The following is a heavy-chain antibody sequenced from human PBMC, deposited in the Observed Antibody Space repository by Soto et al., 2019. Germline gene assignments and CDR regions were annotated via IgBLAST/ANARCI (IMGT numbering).Heavy chain of an antibody. CDR3: ARTARLVDY. V-gene: IGHV3-11*01. CDR1: GFTFTDHY. CDR2: MSPSGSGI. J-gene: IGHJ4*02. Sequence: QVRLVESGGGLVKPGGSLRLSCVASGFTFTDHYMSWIRQAPGKGLEWIAYMSPSGSGISYADSAKGRFTISRDNARNTVYLQMNTLRAEDTAVYYCARTARLVDYSGQGTLVNVSS.